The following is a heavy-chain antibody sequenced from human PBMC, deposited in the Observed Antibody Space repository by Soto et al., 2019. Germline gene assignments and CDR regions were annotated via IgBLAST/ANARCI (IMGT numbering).Heavy chain of an antibody. CDR2: ISAYNGNT. J-gene: IGHJ6*03. CDR1: GYALSEVS. CDR3: ARDLGSTSSLYYYLDV. D-gene: IGHD2-2*01. Sequence: APLKGSCKGAGYALSEVSVHCRRQTPGQGLEWMGWISAYNGNTDYAQKLQGRVTMTPDTSTSAAYMELRSLRSDDTAVYYCARDLGSTSSLYYYLDVRGKGTTVTVSS. V-gene: IGHV1-18*01.